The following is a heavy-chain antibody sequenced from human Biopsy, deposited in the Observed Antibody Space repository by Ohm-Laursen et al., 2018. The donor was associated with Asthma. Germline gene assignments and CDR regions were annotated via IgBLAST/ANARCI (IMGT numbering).Heavy chain of an antibody. CDR2: INSVFGTT. Sequence: SVKVSCKSLGGTFNTYVIGWVRQAPGQGLEWMGGINSVFGTTTYPQKFQDRVTITADDSTSTVYMELSSLRSEDAAVYYCARKAGSCISRTCYSLDFWGQETLVTVSS. V-gene: IGHV1-69*13. J-gene: IGHJ4*02. CDR3: ARKAGSCISRTCYSLDF. D-gene: IGHD2-2*01. CDR1: GGTFNTYV.